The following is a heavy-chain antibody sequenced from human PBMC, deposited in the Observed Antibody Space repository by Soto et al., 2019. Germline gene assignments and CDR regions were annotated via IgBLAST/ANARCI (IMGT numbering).Heavy chain of an antibody. CDR1: GFTFSGSA. Sequence: GGSLRLSCAASGFTFSGSAMHWVRQASGKGLEWVGRIRSKANSYATAYAASVKGRFTISRDDSKNTAYLQMNSLKTEDTAVYYCTRRASDMVRGVIGNPFDFWGQRTTDTGSS. CDR2: IRSKANSYAT. D-gene: IGHD3-10*01. J-gene: IGHJ3*01. V-gene: IGHV3-73*01. CDR3: TRRASDMVRGVIGNPFDF.